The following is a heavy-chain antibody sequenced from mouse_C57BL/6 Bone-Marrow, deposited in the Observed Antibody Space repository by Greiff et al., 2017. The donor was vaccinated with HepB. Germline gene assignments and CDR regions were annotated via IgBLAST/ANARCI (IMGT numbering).Heavy chain of an antibody. J-gene: IGHJ3*01. D-gene: IGHD1-1*01. Sequence: VKLQQSGAELARPGASVKLSCKASGYTFTSYGISWVKQRTGQGLEWIGEIYPRSGNTYYNEKFKGKATLTADKSSSTAYMELRSLTSEDSAVYFCARPYGSSYGFAYWGQGTLVTVSA. CDR3: ARPYGSSYGFAY. CDR1: GYTFTSYG. V-gene: IGHV1-81*01. CDR2: IYPRSGNT.